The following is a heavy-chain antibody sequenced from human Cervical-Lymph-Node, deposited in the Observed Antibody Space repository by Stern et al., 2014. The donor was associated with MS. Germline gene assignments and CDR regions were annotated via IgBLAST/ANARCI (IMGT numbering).Heavy chain of an antibody. CDR2: VVGLNGDT. V-gene: IGHV1-58*03. Sequence: QLVQSGPEVKKPGTSVKVSCKASGITFSQSAVQWLRQARGQRLEWIRRVVGLNGDTNYAQSFQERVTITRDMSTSTVYMELRSLRSEDTAVYYCASERYTYYDDQRPPGGFGPWGQGTLVTVSS. CDR1: GITFSQSA. J-gene: IGHJ5*02. D-gene: IGHD5-18*01. CDR3: ASERYTYYDDQRPPGGFGP.